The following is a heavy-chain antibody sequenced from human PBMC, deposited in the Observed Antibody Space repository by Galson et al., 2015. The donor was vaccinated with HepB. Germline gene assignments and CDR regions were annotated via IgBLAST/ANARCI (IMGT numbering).Heavy chain of an antibody. J-gene: IGHJ2*01. CDR3: ARRSSSWYWYFDL. V-gene: IGHV1-58*01. D-gene: IGHD6-13*01. Sequence: SVKVSCKASGFTFTSSAVQWVRQAHGQRLEWIGWIVVGSGNTNYAQKFQERVTITRDMSASTAYMELSSLRSADTAVYYCARRSSSWYWYFDLWGRGTLVTVSS. CDR2: IVVGSGNT. CDR1: GFTFTSSA.